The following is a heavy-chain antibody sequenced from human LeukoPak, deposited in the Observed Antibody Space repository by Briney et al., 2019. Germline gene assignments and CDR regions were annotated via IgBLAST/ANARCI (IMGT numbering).Heavy chain of an antibody. CDR1: GYTFTGYY. J-gene: IGHJ6*03. V-gene: IGHV1-2*02. Sequence: ASVKVSCKASGYTFTGYYMHWVRQAPGQGLEWMGWINPNSGGTNYAQKFQGRVTMTRDTSISTAYMELSRLRSDDTAVYYCARLMTTVTSFYYYYMDVWGKGTTVTISS. D-gene: IGHD4-17*01. CDR3: ARLMTTVTSFYYYYMDV. CDR2: INPNSGGT.